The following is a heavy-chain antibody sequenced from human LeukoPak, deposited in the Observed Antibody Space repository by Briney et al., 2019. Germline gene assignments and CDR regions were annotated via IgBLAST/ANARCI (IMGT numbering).Heavy chain of an antibody. CDR3: AKVKSVAYYYYGMDV. J-gene: IGHJ6*02. Sequence: PGGSLRLSCAASGFTFSSYGMHWVRQAPGKGLEWVAFIRYDGSNKYYADSVKGRFTISGDNSKNTLYLQMNSLRAEDTAVYYCAKVKSVAYYYYGMDVWGQGTTVTVSS. V-gene: IGHV3-30*02. CDR2: IRYDGSNK. CDR1: GFTFSSYG.